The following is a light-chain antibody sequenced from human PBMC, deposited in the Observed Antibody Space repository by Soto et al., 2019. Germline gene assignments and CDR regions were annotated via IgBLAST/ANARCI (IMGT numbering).Light chain of an antibody. J-gene: IGLJ1*01. CDR3: CSYAGTYV. CDR1: SSDVGSYNL. CDR2: EVS. V-gene: IGLV2-23*02. Sequence: LTQPASLSGSPGQSITISCTGTSSDVGSYNLVSWYQHHPGKAPKLMIFEVSKRPSGVSNRFPGSKSGNTASLTISGLQAEDEAEYYCCSYAGTYVFGTGTKVTVL.